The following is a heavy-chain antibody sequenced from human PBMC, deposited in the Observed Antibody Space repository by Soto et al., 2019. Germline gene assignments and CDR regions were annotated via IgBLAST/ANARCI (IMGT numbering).Heavy chain of an antibody. CDR1: GFTFSSYG. Sequence: GESLKISCAASGFTFSSYGMHWVRQAPGKGLEWVAVIWYDGSNKYYADSVKGRFTISRDNSKNTLYLQMNSLRAEDTAVYYCARDSEAGFDYWGQGTLVTVSS. V-gene: IGHV3-33*01. CDR3: ARDSEAGFDY. D-gene: IGHD1-26*01. J-gene: IGHJ4*02. CDR2: IWYDGSNK.